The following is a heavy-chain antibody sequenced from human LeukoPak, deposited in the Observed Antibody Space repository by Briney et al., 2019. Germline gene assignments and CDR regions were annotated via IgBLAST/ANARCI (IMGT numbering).Heavy chain of an antibody. Sequence: GGSLRLSCAASGFTFSSYSMNWVRQAPGKGLEWVSAISGSGGSTYYADSVKGRFTISRDNSKNTLYLQMNSLRAEDTAVYYCAKDPYYYDSSGYPSGWGQGTLVTVSS. V-gene: IGHV3-23*01. CDR3: AKDPYYYDSSGYPSG. J-gene: IGHJ4*02. CDR1: GFTFSSYS. CDR2: ISGSGGST. D-gene: IGHD3-22*01.